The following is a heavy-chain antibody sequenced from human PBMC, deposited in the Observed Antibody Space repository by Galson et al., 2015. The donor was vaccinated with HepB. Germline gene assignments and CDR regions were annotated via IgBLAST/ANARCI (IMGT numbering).Heavy chain of an antibody. CDR3: ARGWGYSYGPYYYYMDV. J-gene: IGHJ6*03. Sequence: SVKVSCKASGGTFSSYAISWVRQAPGQGLEWMGGIIPIFGTANYAQKFQGRVTITADESTSTAYMELSSLRSEDTAVYYCARGWGYSYGPYYYYMDVWGKGTTVTVSS. CDR2: IIPIFGTA. CDR1: GGTFSSYA. D-gene: IGHD5-18*01. V-gene: IGHV1-69*13.